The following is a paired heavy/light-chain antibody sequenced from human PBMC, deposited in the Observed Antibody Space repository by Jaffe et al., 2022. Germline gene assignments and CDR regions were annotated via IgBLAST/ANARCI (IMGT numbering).Heavy chain of an antibody. CDR2: IRSKTYGGTT. CDR3: TRKVGDYGDDRRTNWFDP. Sequence: EVQLVESGGGLVQPGRSLRLSCTASGFAFGDYAMSWFRQAPGKGLEWVGFIRSKTYGGTTEYAASVKDRFTISRDDSKSIAFLQMNSLKTEDTALYYCTRKVGDYGDDRRTNWFDPWGQGTLVTVSS. CDR1: GFAFGDYA. J-gene: IGHJ5*02. V-gene: IGHV3-49*03. D-gene: IGHD4-17*01.
Light chain of an antibody. CDR2: LVS. Sequence: DIVMTQSPLSLPVTPGEPASISCRSSQSLLHSNGYNYLNWYLQKPGHSPQLLIYLVSNRASGVPDRFSGSGSGTDFTLKISRVEAEDVGVYYCMQALQTPITFGQGTRLEIK. J-gene: IGKJ5*01. CDR1: QSLLHSNGYNY. V-gene: IGKV2-28*01. CDR3: MQALQTPIT.